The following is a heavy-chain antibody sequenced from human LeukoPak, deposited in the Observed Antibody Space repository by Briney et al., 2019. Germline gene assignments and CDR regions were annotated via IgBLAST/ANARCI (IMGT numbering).Heavy chain of an antibody. Sequence: SETLSLTCTVSGGSISSYYWSWIRQPPGKGLEWIGYFYYSGSTNYNPSLKSRVTISVDTSKNQFSLELSSVTAADTAVYYCANGGYNSPSYNYWGQGTLVTVSS. CDR1: GGSISSYY. V-gene: IGHV4-59*01. CDR3: ANGGYNSPSYNY. J-gene: IGHJ4*02. D-gene: IGHD1-1*01. CDR2: FYYSGST.